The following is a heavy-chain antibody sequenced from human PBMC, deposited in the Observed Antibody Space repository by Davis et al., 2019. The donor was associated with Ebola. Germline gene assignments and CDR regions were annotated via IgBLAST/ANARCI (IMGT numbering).Heavy chain of an antibody. CDR3: ARTMVFGIVINGFDY. Sequence: MPSETLSLTCSVSGGSISSGDYYWSWIRQPPGKGLEWIGCVHYSGTTEYNPALWSRVTTSLDTSKNQLSLSLSSVTAADTAVYYCARTMVFGIVINGFDYWGQGIPVTVSS. V-gene: IGHV4-30-4*01. D-gene: IGHD3/OR15-3a*01. J-gene: IGHJ4*02. CDR1: GGSISSGDYY. CDR2: VHYSGTT.